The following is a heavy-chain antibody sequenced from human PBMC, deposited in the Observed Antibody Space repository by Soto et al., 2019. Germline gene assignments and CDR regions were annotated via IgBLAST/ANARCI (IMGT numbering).Heavy chain of an antibody. J-gene: IGHJ4*02. Sequence: PAEVSCKASGGTFMSCAISSVRQVTGQGHEWMGGIVPIFGTANYAQKFQGRVTITADESTSTAYMELSSLGSEDTAVYYCAGSQSLGYCSGGSCYARVDTAMLTRYWGQGTLVTVSS. CDR2: IVPIFGTA. D-gene: IGHD2-15*01. V-gene: IGHV1-69*13. CDR1: GGTFMSCA. CDR3: AGSQSLGYCSGGSCYARVDTAMLTRY.